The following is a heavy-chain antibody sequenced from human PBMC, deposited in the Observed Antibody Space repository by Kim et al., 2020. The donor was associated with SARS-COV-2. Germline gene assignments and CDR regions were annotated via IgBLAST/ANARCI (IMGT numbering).Heavy chain of an antibody. CDR2: ISAYNGNT. Sequence: ASVKVSCKASGYTFTSYGINWVRQAPGQGLEWMGWISAYNGNTNYAQKLQGRVTMTTDTSTSTAYMELRSLRSDDTAVYYCAHRPPYRSSWYYDYGMDVWGQGTAVTLFS. CDR3: AHRPPYRSSWYYDYGMDV. D-gene: IGHD6-13*01. V-gene: IGHV1-18*01. J-gene: IGHJ6*01. CDR1: GYTFTSYG.